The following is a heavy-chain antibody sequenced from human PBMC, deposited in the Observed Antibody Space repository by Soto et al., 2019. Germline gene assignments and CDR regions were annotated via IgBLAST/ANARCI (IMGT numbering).Heavy chain of an antibody. CDR3: ARNNVESYYDSSGYYGY. CDR1: GYSFTSYW. J-gene: IGHJ4*02. D-gene: IGHD3-22*01. CDR2: IYPGDSDT. Sequence: GESLKISCKGSGYSFTSYWIGWVRQMPGKGLEWMGIIYPGDSDTRYSPSLQGQVTISADKSISTAYLQWSSLKASDTAMYYCARNNVESYYDSSGYYGYWGQGTLVTVSS. V-gene: IGHV5-51*01.